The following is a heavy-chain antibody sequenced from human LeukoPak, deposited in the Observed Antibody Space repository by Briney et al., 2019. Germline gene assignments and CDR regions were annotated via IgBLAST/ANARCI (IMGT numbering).Heavy chain of an antibody. J-gene: IGHJ4*02. V-gene: IGHV5-10-1*01. CDR3: ARLGGDMFHAWTPPGFDY. CDR1: GSSFTSYW. CDR2: IDPSDSYT. Sequence: GASLQISGQGSGSSFTSYWISWARQLPGKGLEGMGRIDPSDSYTNYSPSFQGHVTISADKSISTAYLQWSSLKASDTAMYYCARLGGDMFHAWTPPGFDYWGQGTLVTVSS. D-gene: IGHD3-10*01.